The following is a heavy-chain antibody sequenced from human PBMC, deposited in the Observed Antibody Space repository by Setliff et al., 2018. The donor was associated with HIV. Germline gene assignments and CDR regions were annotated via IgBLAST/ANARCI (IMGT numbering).Heavy chain of an antibody. D-gene: IGHD2-21*01. Sequence: PSETLSLTCAVYGGAISGYYWTWIRQSPGRGLEWIGEVNHKGVANYSPSLMRRATISADTSKNQFSLRLSSVTAADTALYFCTRAQIAAPRPFDYWGQGTLVTVSS. CDR1: GGAISGYY. CDR2: VNHKGVA. J-gene: IGHJ4*02. V-gene: IGHV4-34*01. CDR3: TRAQIAAPRPFDY.